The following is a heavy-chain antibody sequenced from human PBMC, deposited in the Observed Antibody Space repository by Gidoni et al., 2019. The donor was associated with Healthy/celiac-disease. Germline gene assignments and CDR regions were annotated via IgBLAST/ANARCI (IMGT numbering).Heavy chain of an antibody. CDR2: INHSGST. Sequence: QVQLQQWGAGLLTPSEPLSRTCAVHGGSFSGYYWSWVRQPPGKGLEWIGEINHSGSTNYNPSLKSRVTISVDTSKNQFSLKLSSVTAADTAVYYCARGRRGDYWGQGTLVTVSS. CDR1: GGSFSGYY. CDR3: ARGRRGDY. J-gene: IGHJ4*02. V-gene: IGHV4-34*01.